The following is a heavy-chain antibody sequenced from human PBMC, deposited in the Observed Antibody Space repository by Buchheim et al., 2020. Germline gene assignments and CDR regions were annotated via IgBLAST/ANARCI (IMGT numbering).Heavy chain of an antibody. CDR1: GDSMERGGFY. CDR2: MYNSGST. J-gene: IGHJ4*02. Sequence: QVQLQESGPGLVKPSQTLSLTCTVSGDSMERGGFYWNWIRQHPGMGLEFIGYMYNSGSTYFNPSLRSRVTISADTHKKLFSLKLSSVTAADTAVYFCARGTPRYYFDFWGQGTL. V-gene: IGHV4-31*03. D-gene: IGHD3-10*01. CDR3: ARGTPRYYFDF.